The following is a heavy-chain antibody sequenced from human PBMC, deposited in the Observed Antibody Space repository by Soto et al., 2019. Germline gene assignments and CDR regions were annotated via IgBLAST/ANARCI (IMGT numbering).Heavy chain of an antibody. CDR3: AKTIVAASGYYFDH. J-gene: IGHJ4*02. CDR2: ISGGSSYT. CDR1: GFSFDDSY. D-gene: IGHD2-21*01. V-gene: IGHV3-11*06. Sequence: QVQLVESGGGLVKPGGSLRLACAASGFSFDDSYMSWIRQAPGKGLEWLSYISGGSSYTNYAASGKGRFTISRDNAKRSLYLEMNSLRADDTAVYYCAKTIVAASGYYFDHWGQGNLVTVSS.